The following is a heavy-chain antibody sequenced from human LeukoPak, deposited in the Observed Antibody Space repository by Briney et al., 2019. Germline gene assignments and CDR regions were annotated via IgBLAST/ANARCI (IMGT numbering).Heavy chain of an antibody. V-gene: IGHV3-48*04. CDR2: ISSSSSTI. CDR1: GFTFSSYS. Sequence: PGGSLRLSCAASGFTFSSYSMNWVRQAPGKGLEWVSYISSSSSTIYYADSVKGRFTISRDNAKNSLYLQMNSLRAEDTAVYYCARARWGHDYSNPYYYYYMDVWGKGTTVTVSS. D-gene: IGHD4-11*01. J-gene: IGHJ6*03. CDR3: ARARWGHDYSNPYYYYYMDV.